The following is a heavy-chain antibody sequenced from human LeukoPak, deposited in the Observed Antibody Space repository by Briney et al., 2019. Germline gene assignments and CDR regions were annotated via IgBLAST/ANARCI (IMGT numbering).Heavy chain of an antibody. CDR2: ISGSGDNT. CDR1: GFTFSSYA. D-gene: IGHD4-11*01. CDR3: AKARTHEYSNYNY. V-gene: IGHV3-23*01. Sequence: GGSLRLSCAASGFTFSSYAMSWVRQAPGKGLEWVSVISGSGDNTYYADSVKGRFTISRDNSKNTLYLQMNSLRAEDTAVYYCAKARTHEYSNYNYWGQGTLVTVSS. J-gene: IGHJ4*02.